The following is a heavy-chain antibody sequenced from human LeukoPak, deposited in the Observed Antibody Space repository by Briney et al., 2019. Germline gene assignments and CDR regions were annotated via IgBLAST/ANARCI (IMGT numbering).Heavy chain of an antibody. Sequence: ASVKVSCKASGYTFTGYYMHWVRQAPGQGLEWMEWINPNSGGTNYAQKFQGRVTMTRDTSISTAYMELSRLRSDDTTVYYCARDPRITRVRGVMQEYFQHWGQGTLVTVSP. V-gene: IGHV1-2*02. CDR3: ARDPRITRVRGVMQEYFQH. J-gene: IGHJ1*01. D-gene: IGHD3-10*01. CDR1: GYTFTGYY. CDR2: INPNSGGT.